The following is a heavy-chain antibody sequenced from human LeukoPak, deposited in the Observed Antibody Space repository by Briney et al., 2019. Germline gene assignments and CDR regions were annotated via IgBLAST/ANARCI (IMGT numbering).Heavy chain of an antibody. CDR1: GITFSNFG. V-gene: IGHV3-30*02. J-gene: IGHJ4*02. CDR2: IRYDGSSK. Sequence: PGGSLRLSCAASGITFSNFGMHWVRQAPGKGLEWVAFIRYDGSSKYYADSVKGRFTVSRDNSNSTLFLQMNSLGAEDTAMYYCAKTVVEAATYSFDYWGQGSLVTVSS. CDR3: AKTVVEAATYSFDY. D-gene: IGHD2-15*01.